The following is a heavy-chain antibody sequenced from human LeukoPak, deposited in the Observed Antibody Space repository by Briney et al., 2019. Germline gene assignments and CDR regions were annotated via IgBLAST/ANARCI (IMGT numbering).Heavy chain of an antibody. CDR1: GFTFIDYD. CDR3: ARGGIQVSGIDEFDY. Sequence: GGSLRLSCAASGFTFIDYDTHWVRQVIGKGLEWVSAIGIRGDTHYSGSVKGRFTISRENAESSLYLQMNSLRAEDTAVYYCARGGIQVSGIDEFDYWGQGTLVTGSS. J-gene: IGHJ4*02. V-gene: IGHV3-13*01. CDR2: IGIRGDT. D-gene: IGHD6-19*01.